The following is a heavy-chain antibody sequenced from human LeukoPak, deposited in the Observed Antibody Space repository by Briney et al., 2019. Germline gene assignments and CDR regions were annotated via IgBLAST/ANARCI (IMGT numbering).Heavy chain of an antibody. J-gene: IGHJ4*02. Sequence: GGSLRLSCAASGFTFSSYAMSWVRQAPGKGLEWVSAISGSGGSTYYADSVKGRFTISRDNSKNTLYLQMNSLRAEDTAVYYCAKDLGIVVVPAAIVQDYWGQGTLVTVSS. D-gene: IGHD2-2*02. V-gene: IGHV3-23*01. CDR1: GFTFSSYA. CDR3: AKDLGIVVVPAAIVQDY. CDR2: ISGSGGST.